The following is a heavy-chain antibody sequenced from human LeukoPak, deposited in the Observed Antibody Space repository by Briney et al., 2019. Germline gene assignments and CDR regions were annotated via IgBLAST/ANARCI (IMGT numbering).Heavy chain of an antibody. CDR3: ARGETARRRALDY. V-gene: IGHV3-30*02. CDR1: GFTFSTYG. J-gene: IGHJ4*02. CDR2: IRNDGSNK. D-gene: IGHD6-6*01. Sequence: GGSLRLSCAASGFTFSTYGMHWVRQAPGKGLEWVAFIRNDGSNKCYADSVKGRLTISRDNSKNTLYLQMNSLRLEDTAVYSCARGETARRRALDYWGQGTLVTVSS.